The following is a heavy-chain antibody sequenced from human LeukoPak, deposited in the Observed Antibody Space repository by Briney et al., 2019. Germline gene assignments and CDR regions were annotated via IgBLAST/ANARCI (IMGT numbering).Heavy chain of an antibody. CDR2: INWNGGST. Sequence: PGGSLRLSCAASGFTFDDYGMSWVRQAPGKGLEWVSGINWNGGSTGYADSVKGRFTISRDNAKNSLYLQMNSLRAEDAALYYCARIRDCGGDCPFDYWGQGTLVTVSS. J-gene: IGHJ4*02. V-gene: IGHV3-20*04. CDR3: ARIRDCGGDCPFDY. D-gene: IGHD2-21*02. CDR1: GFTFDDYG.